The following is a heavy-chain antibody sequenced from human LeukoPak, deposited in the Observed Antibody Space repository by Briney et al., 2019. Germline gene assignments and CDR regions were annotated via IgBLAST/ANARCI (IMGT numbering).Heavy chain of an antibody. CDR1: GYTFTNYP. CDR3: ARGGYSRGQGSPFDY. Sequence: ASVKVSCKASGYTFTNYPMIWVRQAPGQGLEWMGWINTKTGNPTYAQGFTGRFIFSLDTSVSTTYLQINSLKTEDTAVYYCARGGYSRGQGSPFDYWGQGTLVTVSS. V-gene: IGHV7-4-1*02. D-gene: IGHD6-19*01. J-gene: IGHJ4*02. CDR2: INTKTGNP.